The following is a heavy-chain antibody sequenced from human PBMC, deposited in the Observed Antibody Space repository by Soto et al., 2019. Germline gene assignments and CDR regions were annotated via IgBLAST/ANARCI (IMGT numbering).Heavy chain of an antibody. Sequence: QVQLVQSGAEVKKPGASVKVSCKASGYTFTSYDINWVRQATGQGLEWMGWMNPNSGNTGYAQKFQGRVTMTRNTSISTAYMELSHLRTEDTAVYYWARGEVDSRTDASFYIWGQGTMVTVSS. CDR1: GYTFTSYD. D-gene: IGHD5-12*01. CDR2: MNPNSGNT. J-gene: IGHJ3*02. CDR3: ARGEVDSRTDASFYI. V-gene: IGHV1-8*01.